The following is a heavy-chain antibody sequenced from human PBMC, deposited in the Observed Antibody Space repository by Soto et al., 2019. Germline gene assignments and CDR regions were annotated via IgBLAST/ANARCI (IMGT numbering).Heavy chain of an antibody. CDR1: GFTVSSNY. D-gene: IGHD2-2*01. J-gene: IGHJ6*02. CDR3: ARGDGVVVPAAIGDYGMDV. V-gene: IGHV3-66*01. CDR2: IYSGGST. Sequence: GGSLRLSCAASGFTVSSNYMSWVRQAPGKGLEWVSVIYSGGSTYYADSVKGRFTISRDNSKNTLYLQMNSLRAEDTAVYYCARGDGVVVPAAIGDYGMDVWGQGTTVTVSS.